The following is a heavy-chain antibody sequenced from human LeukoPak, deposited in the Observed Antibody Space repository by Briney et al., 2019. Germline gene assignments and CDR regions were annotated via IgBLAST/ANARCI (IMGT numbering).Heavy chain of an antibody. CDR3: ARDAALVGLDY. D-gene: IGHD1-26*01. CDR1: GFTFDAYG. Sequence: GGSLRLSCAASGFTFDAYGMTWVRHAPGKGLEWVSNINWNGGTTGYADSVKGRFTISRDNAKNSLYLQMNSLRAEDTALYYCARDAALVGLDYWGQGTLVTVSS. J-gene: IGHJ4*02. CDR2: INWNGGTT. V-gene: IGHV3-20*04.